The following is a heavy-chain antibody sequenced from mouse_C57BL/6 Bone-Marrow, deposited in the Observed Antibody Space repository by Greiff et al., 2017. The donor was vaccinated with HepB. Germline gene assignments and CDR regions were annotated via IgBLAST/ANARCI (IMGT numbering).Heavy chain of an antibody. CDR1: GYAFSSSW. V-gene: IGHV1-82*01. Sequence: QVQLKESGPELVKPGASVKISCKASGYAFSSSWMNWVKQRPGKGLEWIGRIYPGDGDTNYNGKFKGKATLTADKSSSTAYMQLSSLTSEDSAVYFCAWPYYGSSYGYWGQGTTLTVS. CDR3: AWPYYGSSYGY. D-gene: IGHD1-1*01. CDR2: IYPGDGDT. J-gene: IGHJ2*01.